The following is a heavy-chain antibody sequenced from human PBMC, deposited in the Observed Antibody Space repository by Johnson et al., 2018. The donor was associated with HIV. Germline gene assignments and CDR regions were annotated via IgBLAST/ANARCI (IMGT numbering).Heavy chain of an antibody. J-gene: IGHJ3*02. V-gene: IGHV3-7*01. CDR3: ARAVARGQWLADGYI. CDR2: IKQDESEK. CDR1: GFTFSSFA. Sequence: VQLVESGGGVVRPGGSLRLSCAASGFTFSSFAMSWVRQAPGKGLEWVANIKQDESEKYYVDSVQGRFSISRDNAKNSLYLQMNSLRHNDTAVYYCARAVARGQWLADGYIWGQGTTVTVSS. D-gene: IGHD6-19*01.